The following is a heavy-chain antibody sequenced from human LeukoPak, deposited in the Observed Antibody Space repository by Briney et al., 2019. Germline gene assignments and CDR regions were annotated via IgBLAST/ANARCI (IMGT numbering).Heavy chain of an antibody. CDR3: ARVWGYDDSSGYRTYYSYGMDV. V-gene: IGHV3-21*01. J-gene: IGHJ6*02. CDR2: IRGTSNYI. CDR1: VFTFSSYS. Sequence: GGSLRLSCAASVFTFSSYSMNWVRQAPGQGLEWVSSIRGTSNYIFYANSVKGRFTISRDNAKNSLYLQMNSLRAEDTAVYYCARVWGYDDSSGYRTYYSYGMDVWGQGTTVIVSS. D-gene: IGHD3-22*01.